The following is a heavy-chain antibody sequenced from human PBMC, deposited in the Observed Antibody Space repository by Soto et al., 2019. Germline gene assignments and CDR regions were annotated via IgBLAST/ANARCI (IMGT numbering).Heavy chain of an antibody. D-gene: IGHD6-13*01. CDR1: GFTFTSYG. CDR3: VKALSSSWPYYGMDV. V-gene: IGHV3-30*18. J-gene: IGHJ6*02. Sequence: QVLLVESGGGVVQPGRSLRLSCAASGFTFTSYGMHWVRQAPGKGLEWVAVISYDGSNKYFADSVQGRSIISRDNSEDMVYLEMNSLRTEDTAVYYCVKALSSSWPYYGMDVWGQGTTVTVSS. CDR2: ISYDGSNK.